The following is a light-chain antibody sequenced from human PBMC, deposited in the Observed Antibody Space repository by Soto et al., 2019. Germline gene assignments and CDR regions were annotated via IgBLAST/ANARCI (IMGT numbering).Light chain of an antibody. Sequence: EIVLTQTPVTLSLSPGERATLSCRASQSVSNYLGWYQQKPGQAPRLLIYDASTRATGIPARFSGSGSGTDFTLIISILDHEVCAFYFCQQRRSWPFTFGPGTTVDIK. CDR2: DAS. V-gene: IGKV3-11*01. J-gene: IGKJ3*01. CDR3: QQRRSWPFT. CDR1: QSVSNY.